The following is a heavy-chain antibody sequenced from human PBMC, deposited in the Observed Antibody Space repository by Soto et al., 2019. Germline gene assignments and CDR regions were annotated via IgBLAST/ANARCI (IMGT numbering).Heavy chain of an antibody. J-gene: IGHJ2*01. CDR3: ARRPPPPPRPKPHWFFDL. D-gene: IGHD6-6*01. CDR1: GFSLSNARMG. CDR2: IFSNDAK. V-gene: IGHV2-26*01. Sequence: QVTLKESGPVLVQPTETLTLTCTVSGFSLSNARMGVSWIRQPPGKALEWLAQIFSNDAKSYSTSPKSRLTISKDTSNSQEGLTTTNMDPVDTGTYYGARRPPPPPRPKPHWFFDLWGRGTLVTVSS.